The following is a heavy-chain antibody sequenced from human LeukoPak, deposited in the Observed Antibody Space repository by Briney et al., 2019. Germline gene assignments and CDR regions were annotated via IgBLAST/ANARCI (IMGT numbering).Heavy chain of an antibody. Sequence: GRSLRLSCAASGFMFNSYGMHWVRQAPGTGLEWVALISYDGSNTYYADSVKGRFTISRDNSKNTLSLLMNSLRAEDTGVYYCVISSGWKGGYYFDFWGQGTLVTVSA. CDR2: ISYDGSNT. J-gene: IGHJ4*02. CDR3: VISSGWKGGYYFDF. CDR1: GFMFNSYG. V-gene: IGHV3-30*03. D-gene: IGHD6-19*01.